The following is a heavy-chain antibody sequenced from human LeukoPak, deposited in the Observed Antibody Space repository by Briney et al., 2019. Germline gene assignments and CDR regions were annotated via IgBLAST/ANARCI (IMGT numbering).Heavy chain of an antibody. CDR1: GGSVSSGSNY. J-gene: IGHJ5*02. CDR3: ARGATTDCWFDP. CDR2: IYYSGST. D-gene: IGHD1-26*01. Sequence: NSSETLPLTCTVSGGSVSSGSNYWSRIRQPPGKRLEWIGYIYYSGSTYYNPSLKSRVTISVDTSKNQFSLKLSSVTAADTAVYYVARGATTDCWFDPWGQGTLVAVSS. V-gene: IGHV4-61*01.